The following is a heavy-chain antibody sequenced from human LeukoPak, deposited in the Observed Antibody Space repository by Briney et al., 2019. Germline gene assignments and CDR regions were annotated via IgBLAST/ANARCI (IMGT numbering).Heavy chain of an antibody. J-gene: IGHJ5*02. CDR2: VYYSGST. D-gene: IGHD3-10*01. CDR3: ARGGGSGRGNWFDP. Sequence: SETLSLTCTVSGGSISPYYWSWIRQPPGKVLEWIGYVYYSGSTNYNPSLKSRVTISVDTSKSQFSLKLTSVTAADTAVYYCARGGGSGRGNWFDPWGQGSLVIVSS. CDR1: GGSISPYY. V-gene: IGHV4-59*01.